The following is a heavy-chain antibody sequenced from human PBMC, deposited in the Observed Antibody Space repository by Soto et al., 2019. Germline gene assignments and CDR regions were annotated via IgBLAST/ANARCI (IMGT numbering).Heavy chain of an antibody. CDR3: ARGDYGDYV. D-gene: IGHD4-17*01. J-gene: IGHJ4*02. CDR2: IYYSGST. CDR1: GGSISSYY. Sequence: QVQLQESGPGLVKPSETLSLTCTVSGGSISSYYWSWIRQPPGKGLEWIGYIYYSGSTNYNPSLKSRVTISVDTSKNQFSLKLSSVTAADTAVYYCARGDYGDYVWGQGTLVTVSS. V-gene: IGHV4-59*01.